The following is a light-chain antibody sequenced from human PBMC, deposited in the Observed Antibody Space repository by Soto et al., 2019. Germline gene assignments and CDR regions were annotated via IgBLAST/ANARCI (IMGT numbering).Light chain of an antibody. J-gene: IGKJ4*01. CDR2: DAS. Sequence: EIVLTQSPAALSLSPGERATLSCRASQSVYITYLFWYQQRPGQAPRLLIYDASHRAAGIPARFSGSGFGTDFTLTISSLEPEDFAVYYCQQRSNWPLTFGGGTKVDIK. V-gene: IGKV3-11*01. CDR1: QSVYITY. CDR3: QQRSNWPLT.